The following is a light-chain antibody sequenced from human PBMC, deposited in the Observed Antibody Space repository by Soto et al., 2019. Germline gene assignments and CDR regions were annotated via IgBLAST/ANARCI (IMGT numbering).Light chain of an antibody. J-gene: IGKJ5*01. CDR2: GAS. CDR3: QQYKNWPPIT. CDR1: QSVSSN. V-gene: IGKV3-15*01. Sequence: EVVFTQSPATLSVSPGERATLSCRASQSVSSNLAWYQQKPGQAPRLLIYGASTRATGIPARFSGSGSGTEFTLTISSLQSEDFAVYDCQQYKNWPPITFGQGTRLENK.